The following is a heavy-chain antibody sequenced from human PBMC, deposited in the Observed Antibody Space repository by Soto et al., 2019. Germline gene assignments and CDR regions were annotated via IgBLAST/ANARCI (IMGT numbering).Heavy chain of an antibody. Sequence: KPSETLSLTCTVSGCSISSYYWSWIRQPPGKGLEWIGYIYYSGSTNYNPSLKSRVTISVDTSKNQFSLKLSSVTAADTAVYYCARIYDSSGSHWGYYYYGMDVWGQGTTVTVSS. CDR3: ARIYDSSGSHWGYYYYGMDV. CDR1: GCSISSYY. V-gene: IGHV4-59*01. CDR2: IYYSGST. J-gene: IGHJ6*02. D-gene: IGHD3-22*01.